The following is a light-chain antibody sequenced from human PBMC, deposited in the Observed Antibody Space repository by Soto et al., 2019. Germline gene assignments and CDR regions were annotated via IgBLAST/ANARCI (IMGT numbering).Light chain of an antibody. V-gene: IGKV3-15*01. CDR3: QQYNNWPPT. J-gene: IGKJ5*01. CDR1: QSVSSN. Sequence: IVMTQSPATLSVSPGERATLSCRASQSVSSNLAWYQQKPGQAPRLLLYGASSRATGIPARFSGSGSGTEFTLTISSLQSEEFAVFYCQQYNNWPPTFGQGTRLAIK. CDR2: GAS.